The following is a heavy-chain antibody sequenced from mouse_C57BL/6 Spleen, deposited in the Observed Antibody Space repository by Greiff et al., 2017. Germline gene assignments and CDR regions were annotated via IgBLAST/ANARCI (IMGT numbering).Heavy chain of an antibody. CDR3: ARSSFAY. Sequence: QVQLQQSGPELVKPGASVKFSCKASGYAFSSSWMNWVKQRPGKGLEWIGRIYPGDGDTNYNGKFKGKATLTADKSSSTAYMQLSSLTSEDSAVYFCARSSFAYWGQGTLVTVSA. V-gene: IGHV1-82*01. J-gene: IGHJ3*01. CDR1: GYAFSSSW. CDR2: IYPGDGDT.